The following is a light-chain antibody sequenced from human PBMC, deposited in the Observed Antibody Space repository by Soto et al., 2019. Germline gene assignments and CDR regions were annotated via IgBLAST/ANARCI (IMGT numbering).Light chain of an antibody. V-gene: IGLV2-8*01. J-gene: IGLJ1*01. CDR3: SSYAGRNNFYV. CDR1: SSDVGAYNY. CDR2: EVN. Sequence: QSALTQPPSASGSPGQSVTISCTGSSSDVGAYNYVSWYQQHPGKAPKLLIYEVNKRPSGVPGRFSGSKSDNTASLTVSGLQGDDEADYYCSSYAGRNNFYVFGGGTKVTVL.